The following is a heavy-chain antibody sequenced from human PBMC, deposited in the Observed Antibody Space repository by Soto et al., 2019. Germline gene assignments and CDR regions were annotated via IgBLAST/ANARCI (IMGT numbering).Heavy chain of an antibody. CDR2: ISAYNSNT. Sequence: QVQLVQSGAEVKKPGASVKVSCKASGYTFTSHGISWVRQAPGQGLEWMGWISAYNSNTNYAQRLQGRVTMTTDTSTTTANMELRSLRSDDTAVYYCARDHYGSGSYLRYWGQGTLVTVSS. V-gene: IGHV1-18*04. J-gene: IGHJ4*02. D-gene: IGHD3-10*01. CDR1: GYTFTSHG. CDR3: ARDHYGSGSYLRY.